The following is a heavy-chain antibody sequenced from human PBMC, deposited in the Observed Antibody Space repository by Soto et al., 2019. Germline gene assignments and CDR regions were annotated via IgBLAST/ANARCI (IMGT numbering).Heavy chain of an antibody. J-gene: IGHJ4*02. V-gene: IGHV6-1*01. CDR2: TFYTSKWNN. CDR3: ARGRASAFDY. Sequence: SQTLSLTCAISGGSLSSSGVAWNWIRQSPSRGLEWLGRTFYTSKWNNDYAVFVKSRININPDTSKNQFSLQLSSVTPDDTGVYYCARGRASAFDYWAQGTLVTVSS. CDR1: GGSLSSSGVA.